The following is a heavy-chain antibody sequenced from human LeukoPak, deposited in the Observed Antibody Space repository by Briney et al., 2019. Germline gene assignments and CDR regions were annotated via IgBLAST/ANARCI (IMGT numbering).Heavy chain of an antibody. CDR3: ARRIVSVPAIQEGNWLDP. CDR2: IFYSGST. J-gene: IGHJ5*02. CDR1: IDSISSYY. Sequence: PSETLSLTCTVSIDSISSYYWSWIRQPPGKGLEWVGYIFYSGSTNYNPSLKSRVTISVDTSKNQLSLKLSSVTAADTAVYYCARRIVSVPAIQEGNWLDPWGQGTLVTVSS. V-gene: IGHV4-59*08. D-gene: IGHD2-21*02.